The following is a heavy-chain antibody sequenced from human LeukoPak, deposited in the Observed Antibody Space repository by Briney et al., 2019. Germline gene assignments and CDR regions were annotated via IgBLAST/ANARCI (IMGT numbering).Heavy chain of an antibody. J-gene: IGHJ4*02. CDR1: GFPFNSYA. CDR2: ISPTTGTT. Sequence: PGGSLRLSCAASGFPFNSYAMRWIRKAPGEGLEWLSAISPTTGTTFYADSVKGRFTISRDNSENTLVLQMNSLRAEDTGVYYCANLDYWGQGTLVTVSS. CDR3: ANLDY. V-gene: IGHV3-23*01.